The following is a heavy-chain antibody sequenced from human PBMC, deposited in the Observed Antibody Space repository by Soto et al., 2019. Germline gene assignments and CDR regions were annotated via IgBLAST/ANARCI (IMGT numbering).Heavy chain of an antibody. CDR1: GFTFSSYD. J-gene: IGHJ3*02. V-gene: IGHV3-13*01. CDR3: AREGEYCSGGSCYDDAFDI. D-gene: IGHD2-15*01. CDR2: IGTAGDT. Sequence: GGSLRLSCAASGFTFSSYDMHWVRQATGKGLEWVSAIGTAGDTYYPGSVKGRFTISRENAKNSLYLQMNSLRAGDTAVYYCAREGEYCSGGSCYDDAFDIWGQGTMVTVSS.